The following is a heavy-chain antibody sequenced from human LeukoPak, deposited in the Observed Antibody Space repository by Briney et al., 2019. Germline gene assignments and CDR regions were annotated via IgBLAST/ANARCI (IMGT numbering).Heavy chain of an antibody. CDR3: ATAFFTSGWYEDY. J-gene: IGHJ4*02. CDR2: INPSGGT. Sequence: PSETLSLTCAVYNGSFSGYYWIWIRQPPGKGLEWLGEINPSGGTSYNPSLESRVTMSVDTSKNQFSLRLTSVTAADTAVYYCATAFFTSGWYEDYWGQGTLVIVSS. CDR1: NGSFSGYY. D-gene: IGHD6-19*01. V-gene: IGHV4-34*01.